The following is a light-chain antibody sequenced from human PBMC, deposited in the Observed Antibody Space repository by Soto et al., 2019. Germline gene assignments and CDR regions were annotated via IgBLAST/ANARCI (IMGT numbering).Light chain of an antibody. CDR3: QSYDSSLSGSV. CDR1: SSNIGAGYD. V-gene: IGLV1-40*01. Sequence: QSVLTQPPSVCGAPGQRVTISCTGSSSNIGAGYDVHWYQQLPGTSPKLLIYVNSNRPSGVPDRFSGSKSGTSASLAITGLQAEDEADSYCQSYDSSLSGSVFGGGTKLTVL. J-gene: IGLJ2*01. CDR2: VNS.